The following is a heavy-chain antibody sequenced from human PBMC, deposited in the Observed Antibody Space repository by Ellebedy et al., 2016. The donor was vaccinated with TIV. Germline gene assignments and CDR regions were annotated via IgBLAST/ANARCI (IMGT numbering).Heavy chain of an antibody. V-gene: IGHV3-15*07. J-gene: IGHJ4*02. Sequence: GESLKISCEASGLTFSNAWMNWVRQAPGKGLEWVGLFKSKADGGTTHYAGPVEGRFTISRDDSKSTLYLQMSSLETEDTAVYYCSSERITMILKGWGQGTLVTVSS. CDR3: SSERITMILKG. CDR2: FKSKADGGTT. D-gene: IGHD3-22*01. CDR1: GLTFSNAW.